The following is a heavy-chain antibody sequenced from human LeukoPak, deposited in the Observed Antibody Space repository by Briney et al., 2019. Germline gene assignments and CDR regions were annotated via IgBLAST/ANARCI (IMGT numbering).Heavy chain of an antibody. CDR3: AKDVSEVLPTTVYYYYYGMDV. Sequence: GGSLRLSCVASGFTFNSYGMYWVRQAPGKGLEWVAVISYDDGSNKYYADSVKGRFTISRDNSKNTLYLQMNSLRAEDTAVYYCAKDVSEVLPTTVYYYYYGMDVWGQGTTVTVSS. D-gene: IGHD2/OR15-2a*01. CDR2: ISYDDGSNK. V-gene: IGHV3-30*18. CDR1: GFTFNSYG. J-gene: IGHJ6*02.